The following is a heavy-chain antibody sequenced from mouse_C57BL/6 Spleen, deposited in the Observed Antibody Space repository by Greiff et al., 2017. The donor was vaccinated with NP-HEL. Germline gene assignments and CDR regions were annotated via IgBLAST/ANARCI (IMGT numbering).Heavy chain of an antibody. CDR2: IRLKSDNYAT. CDR3: TDSNIFDY. Sequence: EVQLVESGGGLVQPGGSMKLSCVASGFTFSNYWMNWVRQSPEKGLEWVAQIRLKSDNYATPYAESVKGRFTISRDDSKSSVYLQMNNLRAEDTGIYYCTDSNIFDYWGQGTTLTVSS. CDR1: GFTFSNYW. D-gene: IGHD2-5*01. J-gene: IGHJ2*01. V-gene: IGHV6-3*01.